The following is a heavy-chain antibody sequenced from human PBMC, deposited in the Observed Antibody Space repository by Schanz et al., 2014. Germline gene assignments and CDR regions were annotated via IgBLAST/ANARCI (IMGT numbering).Heavy chain of an antibody. CDR1: GFTFSTSA. V-gene: IGHV3-23*01. D-gene: IGHD5-12*01. Sequence: EVQLLESGGGLVQPGGSLRLSCAASGFTFSTSAMSWVRQVPGKGLEWVSAMNESHSTIYYADSVRGRFTISRDNAENTLFLQMNSLRAEDTAVYYCARKVVATIGGYYDNWGQGTLVTVSS. CDR3: ARKVVATIGGYYDN. J-gene: IGHJ4*02. CDR2: MNESHSTI.